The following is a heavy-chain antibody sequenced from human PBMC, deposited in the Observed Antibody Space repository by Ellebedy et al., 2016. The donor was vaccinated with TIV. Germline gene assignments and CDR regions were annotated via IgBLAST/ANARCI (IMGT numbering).Heavy chain of an antibody. CDR2: INPSGGVT. D-gene: IGHD2-15*01. CDR3: AREVVVAAARWFDY. Sequence: ASVKVSCXASGYTFTAHWMHWVRQAPGQGLEWMGVINPSGGVTLSAQKFQGRVTMTRDTSTYTDYMELSSLRSDDTAVYYCAREVVVAAARWFDYWGQGNLVTVSS. J-gene: IGHJ4*02. V-gene: IGHV1-46*01. CDR1: GYTFTAHW.